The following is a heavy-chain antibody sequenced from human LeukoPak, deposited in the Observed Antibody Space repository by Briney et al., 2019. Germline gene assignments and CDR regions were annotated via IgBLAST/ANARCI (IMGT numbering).Heavy chain of an antibody. D-gene: IGHD3-10*01. J-gene: IGHJ6*03. CDR3: AKSVWFGESYDYYYYMDV. V-gene: IGHV3-30*02. CDR1: GFIFSSYG. Sequence: QAGGSLRLSCAASGFIFSSYGMHWVRQAPGKGLEWVAFIRYDGSNKYYADSVKGRFTISRGNSKNTLYLQMNSLRAEDTAVYYCAKSVWFGESYDYYYYMDVWGKGTTVTISS. CDR2: IRYDGSNK.